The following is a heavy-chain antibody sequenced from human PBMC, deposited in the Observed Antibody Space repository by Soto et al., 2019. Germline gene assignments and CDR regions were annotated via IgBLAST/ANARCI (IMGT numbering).Heavy chain of an antibody. Sequence: QVQLVESGGGVVQPGRSLRLSCAASGFTFSSYGMHWVRQAPGKGLEWVAVIWYDGSNKYYADSVKGRFTISRDNSKNTLYLQMNSLRAEDTAVYYCARDQSSGWSSDAFDIWGQGTMVTVSS. CDR3: ARDQSSGWSSDAFDI. CDR1: GFTFSSYG. D-gene: IGHD6-19*01. CDR2: IWYDGSNK. V-gene: IGHV3-33*01. J-gene: IGHJ3*02.